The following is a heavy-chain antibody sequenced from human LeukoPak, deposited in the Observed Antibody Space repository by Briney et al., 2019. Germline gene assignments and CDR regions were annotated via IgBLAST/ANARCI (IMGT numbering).Heavy chain of an antibody. CDR2: IYYSGST. J-gene: IGHJ5*02. CDR3: ARGAWYGSGSYGFDP. CDR1: GGSISSNSYS. Sequence: SETLSLTCTVSGGSISSNSYSWGWLRQPPGKGLQWNGSIYYSGSTYYNPSLKSRVTISGDTSKNQFSLKLSSVTAADTAVYYCARGAWYGSGSYGFDPWGQGTLVIVSS. V-gene: IGHV4-39*01. D-gene: IGHD3-10*01.